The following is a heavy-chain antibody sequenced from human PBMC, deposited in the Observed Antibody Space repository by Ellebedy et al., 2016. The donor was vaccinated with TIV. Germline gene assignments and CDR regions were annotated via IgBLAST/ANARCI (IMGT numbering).Heavy chain of an antibody. CDR3: TTDGRWDISDY. J-gene: IGHJ4*02. CDR2: IKSKTDGGTT. CDR1: GFTFSNAW. Sequence: GESLKISCAASGFTFSNAWMSWVRQAPGKGLEWVGRIKSKTDGGTTDYAAPVKGRFTISRDDSKNTLYLQMNSLKTEDTAVYYCTTDGRWDISDYWGQGTLVTVSS. D-gene: IGHD5-12*01. V-gene: IGHV3-15*01.